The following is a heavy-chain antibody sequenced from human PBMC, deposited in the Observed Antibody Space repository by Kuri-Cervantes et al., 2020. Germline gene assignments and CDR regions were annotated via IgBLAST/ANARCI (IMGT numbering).Heavy chain of an antibody. Sequence: ASVKVSCKASGYTFTGYYMHWVRQAPGQGLEWMGWINPNSGGTNYAQKFQGRVTMTRDTSISTAYMELSRLRSEDTAVYYCARVRYAPDRPKCSGGSCYYTYYHGMDVWGQGTAVTVSS. V-gene: IGHV1-2*02. J-gene: IGHJ6*02. CDR2: INPNSGGT. D-gene: IGHD2-15*01. CDR1: GYTFTGYY. CDR3: ARVRYAPDRPKCSGGSCYYTYYHGMDV.